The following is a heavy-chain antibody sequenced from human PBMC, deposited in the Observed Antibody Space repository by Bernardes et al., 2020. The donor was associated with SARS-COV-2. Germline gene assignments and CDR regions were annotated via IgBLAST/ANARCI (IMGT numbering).Heavy chain of an antibody. V-gene: IGHV3-15*01. CDR1: GFTFSNAW. CDR3: TNIRGRYSSSSGGFYYYGMDF. CDR2: IKSKTDGGPT. J-gene: IGHJ6*02. D-gene: IGHD6-6*01. Sequence: GGSLRLSCAASGFTFSNAWMSWVRQAPGKGLEWVGRIKSKTDGGPTDYAAPVKGRFTISRDDSKNTLYLQMNSLKTEDTAVYYCTNIRGRYSSSSGGFYYYGMDFWGQGTTVTVSS.